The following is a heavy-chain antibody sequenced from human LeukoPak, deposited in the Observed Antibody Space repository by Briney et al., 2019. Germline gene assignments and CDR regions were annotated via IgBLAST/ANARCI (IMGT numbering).Heavy chain of an antibody. D-gene: IGHD2-15*01. Sequence: GGSLRLSCAASGFTFSSYAMHWVRQAPGKGPEWVAVISYDGSNKYYADSVKGRFTISRDNSKNTLYLQMNSLRAEDTAVYYCAREDIVVVVAATYFDYWGQGTLVTVSS. V-gene: IGHV3-30-3*01. CDR3: AREDIVVVVAATYFDY. CDR2: ISYDGSNK. CDR1: GFTFSSYA. J-gene: IGHJ4*02.